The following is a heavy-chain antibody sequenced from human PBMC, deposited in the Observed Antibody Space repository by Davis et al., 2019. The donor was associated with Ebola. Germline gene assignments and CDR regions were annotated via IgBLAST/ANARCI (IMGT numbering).Heavy chain of an antibody. J-gene: IGHJ5*02. Sequence: LRLSCTVSGGSISSDVYYWNWVRQPPGKGLEWIGYIYYSGSTYYNPSLKSRVTISVDTSKNQFSLKLSSVTAADTAVYYCARINRNWFDPWGQGTLVTVFS. CDR2: IYYSGST. CDR3: ARINRNWFDP. CDR1: GGSISSDVYY. V-gene: IGHV4-31*03.